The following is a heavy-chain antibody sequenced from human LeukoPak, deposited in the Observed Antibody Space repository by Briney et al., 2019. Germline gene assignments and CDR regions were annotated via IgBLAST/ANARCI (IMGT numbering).Heavy chain of an antibody. CDR3: ATAGDDAFDI. V-gene: IGHV3-30*03. D-gene: IGHD3-16*01. Sequence: PEGSLRLSCAASGFTFSSYGMHWVRQAPGKGLEWVAVISYDGSNKYYADSVKGRFTISRDNSKNTLYLQMNSLRAEDTALYYCATAGDDAFDIWGQGTMVTVSS. CDR2: ISYDGSNK. J-gene: IGHJ3*02. CDR1: GFTFSSYG.